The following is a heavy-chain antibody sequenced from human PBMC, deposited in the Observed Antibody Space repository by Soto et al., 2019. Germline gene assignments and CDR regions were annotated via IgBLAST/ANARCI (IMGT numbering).Heavy chain of an antibody. Sequence: QVQLVESGGGVVQPGRSLRLSCAASGFTFSAYTMHWVRQPPGKGLEWVAVISYDGNNERYTDPVKGRFTVSRDNSKSTLYLQMNRLKSEDTAVYYCARDVYSGRSDGFDIWGQGTMVTVSS. CDR3: ARDVYSGRSDGFDI. D-gene: IGHD1-26*01. J-gene: IGHJ3*02. CDR2: ISYDGNNE. CDR1: GFTFSAYT. V-gene: IGHV3-30-3*01.